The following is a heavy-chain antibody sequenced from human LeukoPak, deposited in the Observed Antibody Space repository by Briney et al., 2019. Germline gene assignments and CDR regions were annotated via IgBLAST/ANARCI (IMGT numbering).Heavy chain of an antibody. CDR2: INHSGST. D-gene: IGHD5-12*01. J-gene: IGHJ4*02. CDR1: GGSFSGYY. Sequence: SETLSLTCAVYGGSFSGYYWSWIRQPPGKGLEWIGEINHSGSTNYNPPLKSRVTISVDTSKNQFSLKLSSVTAADTAVYYCARGEWLRSDDYWGQGTLVTVSS. V-gene: IGHV4-34*01. CDR3: ARGEWLRSDDY.